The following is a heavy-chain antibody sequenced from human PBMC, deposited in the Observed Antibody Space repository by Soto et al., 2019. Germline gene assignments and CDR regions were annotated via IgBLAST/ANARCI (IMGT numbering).Heavy chain of an antibody. V-gene: IGHV1-18*04. D-gene: IGHD4-17*01. Sequence: ASVKVSCKASGYTFTSYCISWVLQAPGQGLEWMGWISAYNGNTNYAQKLQGRVTMTTDTSTSTAYMELRSLRSDDTAVYYCARGPSMDYGDHYDYWGQGTLVTVSS. CDR1: GYTFTSYC. CDR3: ARGPSMDYGDHYDY. J-gene: IGHJ4*02. CDR2: ISAYNGNT.